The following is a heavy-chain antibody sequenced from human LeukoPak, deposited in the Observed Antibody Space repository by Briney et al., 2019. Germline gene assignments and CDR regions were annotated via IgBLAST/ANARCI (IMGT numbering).Heavy chain of an antibody. J-gene: IGHJ4*02. CDR3: ARAEADSAARLYFFDY. CDR1: GGSISSYN. D-gene: IGHD6-6*01. CDR2: IYYSGTT. Sequence: PSETLSPTCTVSGGSISSYNWSWIRQPPGKGLEWIGCIYYSGTTNYNPSLKSRVTISVDTSKNQSSLKLSSVTAADTAVYYCARAEADSAARLYFFDYWGQGTLVTVSS. V-gene: IGHV4-59*01.